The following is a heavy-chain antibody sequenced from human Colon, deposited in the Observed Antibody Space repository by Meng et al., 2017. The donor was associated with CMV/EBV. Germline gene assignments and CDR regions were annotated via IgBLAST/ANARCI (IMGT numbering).Heavy chain of an antibody. D-gene: IGHD2/OR15-2a*01. V-gene: IGHV4-59*01. CDR1: GDSSGSYY. CDR2: VSYTGSA. Sequence: SETLSLTCSVSGDSSGSYYWSWIRQPPGKGLEWIGYVSYTGSATYNPAFQSRVTISVTKPESQFSLKLTSVTAADSAVYYCARAQNVIPELFDSWGQGTLVTAPQ. CDR3: ARAQNVIPELFDS. J-gene: IGHJ4*02.